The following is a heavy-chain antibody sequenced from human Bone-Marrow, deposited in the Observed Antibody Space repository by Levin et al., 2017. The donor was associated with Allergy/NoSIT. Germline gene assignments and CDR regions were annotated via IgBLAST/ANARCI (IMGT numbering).Heavy chain of an antibody. CDR1: GGSISSYY. V-gene: IGHV4-59*01. D-gene: IGHD2-15*01. Sequence: SETLSLTCTVSGGSISSYYWSWIRQPPGKGLEWIGYIYYSGSTNYNPSLKSRVTISVDTSKNQFSLKLSSVTAADTAVYYCARAGSGGRGYAFDIWGQGTMVTVSS. CDR2: IYYSGST. J-gene: IGHJ3*02. CDR3: ARAGSGGRGYAFDI.